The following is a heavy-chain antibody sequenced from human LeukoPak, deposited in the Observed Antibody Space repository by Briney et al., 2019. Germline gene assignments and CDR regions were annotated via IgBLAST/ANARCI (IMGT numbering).Heavy chain of an antibody. CDR2: IASETYGGTA. V-gene: IGHV3-49*04. CDR1: GFTFSSYA. J-gene: IGHJ4*02. CDR3: TRDQTPYY. Sequence: GGSLRLSCAASGFTFSSYAMSWVRQAPGKGLEWVGFIASETYGGTAEYAASVKGRFIISRDDSKSIDYLQMNSLKTEDTAVYYCTRDQTPYYWGQGTLVTVSS.